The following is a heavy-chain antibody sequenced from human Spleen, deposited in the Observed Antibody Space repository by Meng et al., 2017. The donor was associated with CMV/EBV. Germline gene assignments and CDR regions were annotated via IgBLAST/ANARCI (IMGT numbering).Heavy chain of an antibody. V-gene: IGHV3-48*04. CDR1: GFTFSSYS. D-gene: IGHD6-6*01. Sequence: LSLTCAASGFTFSSYSMSWIRQVPGKGLEWISYISSSGNTIYYADSMKGRFTVSRDNAKNSLYLQVNSLRAEDTAVYYCARRAPRPNYYYYGMDVWGQGTTVTVSS. CDR3: ARRAPRPNYYYYGMDV. J-gene: IGHJ6*02. CDR2: ISSSGNTI.